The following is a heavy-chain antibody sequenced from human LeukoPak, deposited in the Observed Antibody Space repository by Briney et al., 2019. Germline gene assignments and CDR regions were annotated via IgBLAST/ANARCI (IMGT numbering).Heavy chain of an antibody. V-gene: IGHV4-59*12. D-gene: IGHD3-3*02. J-gene: IGHJ4*02. CDR3: ASATSGTDIFAHY. CDR2: IYYTGST. CDR1: GGSISTSY. Sequence: SETLSLTCSVSGGSISTSYWSWIRQPPGKGLEWIGYIYYTGSTNYNPSLKSRVTISVDKSKNQFSLKLSSVTAADTAVYYCASATSGTDIFAHYWGQGTLVTVSS.